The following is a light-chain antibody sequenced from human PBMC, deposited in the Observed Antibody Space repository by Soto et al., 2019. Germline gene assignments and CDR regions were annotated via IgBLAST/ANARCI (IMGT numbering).Light chain of an antibody. CDR2: GAS. CDR1: QSISSW. Sequence: DIQMTQSPSTLSASVGDRVTITCRAGQSISSWLAWYQQKPGKAPKVLIYGASTLQSGVPSRFSGSGSGTEFTLTISSLQPEDFATYYCQQGYSISWTFGQGTKVDIK. V-gene: IGKV1-39*01. CDR3: QQGYSISWT. J-gene: IGKJ1*01.